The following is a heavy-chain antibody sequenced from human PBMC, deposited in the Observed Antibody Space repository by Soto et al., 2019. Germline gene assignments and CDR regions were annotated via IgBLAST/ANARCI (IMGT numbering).Heavy chain of an antibody. CDR3: ARVPGRVRGVSYYFDY. CDR2: INSDGSST. D-gene: IGHD3-10*01. J-gene: IGHJ4*02. Sequence: EVQLVESGGGLVQPGGSLRLSCAASGFTFSSYWMHWVRQAPGKGLVWVSRINSDGSSTSYADSVKGRFTISRDNAKNTLYLQMNSLRAEDTAVYYCARVPGRVRGVSYYFDYWGQGTLVTVSS. CDR1: GFTFSSYW. V-gene: IGHV3-74*01.